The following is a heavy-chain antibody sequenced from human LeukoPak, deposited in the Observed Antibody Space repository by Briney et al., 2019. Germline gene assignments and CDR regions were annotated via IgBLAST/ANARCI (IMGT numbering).Heavy chain of an antibody. CDR1: SGSISSYY. Sequence: SETLSLICTVSSGSISSYYWSWIRQPPGKTLEWIGYIHYSGRPNYNPSLKSRVTISVDKSKNQFSLNLSSMTTADTAVYYCARAGRGGDYGDYWGQGNLVIVSS. V-gene: IGHV4-59*01. J-gene: IGHJ4*02. D-gene: IGHD5-24*01. CDR3: ARAGRGGDYGDY. CDR2: IHYSGRP.